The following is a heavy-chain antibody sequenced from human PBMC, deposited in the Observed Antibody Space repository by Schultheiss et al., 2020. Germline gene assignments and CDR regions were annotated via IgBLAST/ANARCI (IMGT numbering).Heavy chain of an antibody. Sequence: SETLSLTCAVSGGSISSSNWWSWIRQPAGKGLEWIGRIYTSGSTNYNPSLKSRVTISVDTSKNQFSLKLSSVTAADTAVYYCARVRGGLELRFEYYYYYYMDVWGKGTTVNVSS. CDR1: GGSISSSNW. V-gene: IGHV4-4*07. CDR3: ARVRGGLELRFEYYYYYYMDV. J-gene: IGHJ6*03. CDR2: IYTSGST. D-gene: IGHD1-7*01.